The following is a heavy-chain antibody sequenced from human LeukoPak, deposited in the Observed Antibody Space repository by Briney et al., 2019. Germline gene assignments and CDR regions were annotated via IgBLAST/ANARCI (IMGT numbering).Heavy chain of an antibody. V-gene: IGHV3-30-3*01. CDR3: AKDWATVPSSDLDY. D-gene: IGHD4-17*01. CDR1: GFTFSSYA. CDR2: ISYDGSNK. Sequence: GGSLRLSCAASGFTFSSYAMHWVRQAPGKGLEWVAVISYDGSNKYYADSVKGRFTISRDNSKNTLYLQMNSLRAEDTAVYCCAKDWATVPSSDLDYWGQGTLVTVSS. J-gene: IGHJ4*02.